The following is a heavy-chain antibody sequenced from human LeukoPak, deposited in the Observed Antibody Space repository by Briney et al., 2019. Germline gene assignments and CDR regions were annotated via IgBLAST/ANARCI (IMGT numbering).Heavy chain of an antibody. D-gene: IGHD3-10*01. CDR2: IYTSGNT. CDR1: GGSISSGSYY. CDR3: ARASGTYYYYYYMDV. V-gene: IGHV4-61*02. J-gene: IGHJ6*03. Sequence: SETLSLTCTVSGGSISSGSYYWSWIRQPAGTGLEWIGRIYTSGNTNYNPSLKSRVTISVDTSKNQFSLKLSSVTAADTAVYYCARASGTYYYYYYMDVWGKGTTVTISS.